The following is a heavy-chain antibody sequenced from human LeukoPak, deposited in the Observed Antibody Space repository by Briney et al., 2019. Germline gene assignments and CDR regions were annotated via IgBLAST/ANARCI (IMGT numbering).Heavy chain of an antibody. CDR1: GFTFSSYG. D-gene: IGHD3-22*01. CDR3: AKDDSSGYYY. V-gene: IGHV3-30*02. Sequence: PGGSLRLSCAASGFTFSSYGMHWVRQAPGKGLEWVAFIRYDGSNKYYADSVKGRFTTSRDNSKNTLYLQMNRLRAEDTAVYYCAKDDSSGYYYWGQGTLVTVSS. J-gene: IGHJ4*02. CDR2: IRYDGSNK.